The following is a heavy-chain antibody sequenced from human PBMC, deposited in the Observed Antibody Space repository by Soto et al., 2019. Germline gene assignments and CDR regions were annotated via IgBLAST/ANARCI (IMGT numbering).Heavy chain of an antibody. Sequence: QLQLQESGPGLVKPSETLSLTCTVSGGSISSSSYYWGWIRQPPGKGLEWIGSIYYSGSTYYNPSLKSRVTISVDTSKNQFSLKLSSVTAADTAVYYCARLEEVVVPVYPWGQGTLVTVSS. CDR2: IYYSGST. CDR1: GGSISSSSYY. D-gene: IGHD2-2*01. V-gene: IGHV4-39*01. J-gene: IGHJ5*02. CDR3: ARLEEVVVPVYP.